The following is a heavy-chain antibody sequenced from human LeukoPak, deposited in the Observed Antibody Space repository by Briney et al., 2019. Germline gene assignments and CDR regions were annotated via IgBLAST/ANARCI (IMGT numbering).Heavy chain of an antibody. CDR2: ISSSGSTI. Sequence: QPGGSLRLSCAASGFTFSSYEMNWVRQAPGKGLEWVSYISSSGSTIYYADSVRGRFTISRDNAKSSLYLQMNSLRAEDTAVYYCARDISPKASWFDPWGQGTLVTVSS. D-gene: IGHD3-9*01. CDR1: GFTFSSYE. V-gene: IGHV3-48*03. CDR3: ARDISPKASWFDP. J-gene: IGHJ5*02.